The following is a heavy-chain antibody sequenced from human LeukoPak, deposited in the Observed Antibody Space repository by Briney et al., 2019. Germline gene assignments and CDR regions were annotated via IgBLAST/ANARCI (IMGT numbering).Heavy chain of an antibody. V-gene: IGHV3-48*03. Sequence: QSGGSLRLSGTASGVTFSSHEMNWVRQPPGKGLQWISNINHIGQTTYYADSVKGRFTISRDNAKNSLYLQMNSLRVEDTAVYYCAGDGSWDYFDYWGQGTLVTVSS. CDR1: GVTFSSHE. D-gene: IGHD1-26*01. CDR2: INHIGQTT. CDR3: AGDGSWDYFDY. J-gene: IGHJ4*02.